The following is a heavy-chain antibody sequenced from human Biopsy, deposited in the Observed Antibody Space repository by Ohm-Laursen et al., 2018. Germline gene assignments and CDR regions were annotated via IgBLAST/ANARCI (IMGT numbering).Heavy chain of an antibody. CDR1: GGSISSETHY. CDR2: IFYGGIT. Sequence: SETLSLTCVVSGGSISSETHYWGWIRQPPGKGLEWIGSIFYGGITYYNPSLKSRVTISVDTSKNQFSLNLSSVTGADTAVYYCARHPTGFWFDPWGQGTLVTVSS. V-gene: IGHV4-39*01. CDR3: ARHPTGFWFDP. J-gene: IGHJ5*02.